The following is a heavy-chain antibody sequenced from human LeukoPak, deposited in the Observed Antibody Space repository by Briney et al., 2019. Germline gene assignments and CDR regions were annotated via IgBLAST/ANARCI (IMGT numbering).Heavy chain of an antibody. CDR3: ARGPAPYYFDY. CDR2: IYTSGST. J-gene: IGHJ4*02. Sequence: SQTLSLTCTVSGGSISSGSYYWSWIRQPAWKGLEWIGRIYTSGSTNYNPSLKSRVTISVDTSKNQFSLKLSSVTAADTAVYYCARGPAPYYFDYWGQGTLVTVSS. V-gene: IGHV4-61*02. CDR1: GGSISSGSYY.